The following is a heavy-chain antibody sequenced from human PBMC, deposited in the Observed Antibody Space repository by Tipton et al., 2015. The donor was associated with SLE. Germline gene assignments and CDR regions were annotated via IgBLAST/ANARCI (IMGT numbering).Heavy chain of an antibody. J-gene: IGHJ4*02. Sequence: GLVKPSETLSLTCAVYGGSFSGYYWSWIRQPPGKGLEWIGEINHSGSTNYNPPLKSRVTISVDTSKNQFSLKLSSVTAADTAVYYCARGSGTTGYFDYWGQGTLVTVSS. D-gene: IGHD1-7*01. CDR2: INHSGST. CDR3: ARGSGTTGYFDY. CDR1: GGSFSGYY. V-gene: IGHV4-34*01.